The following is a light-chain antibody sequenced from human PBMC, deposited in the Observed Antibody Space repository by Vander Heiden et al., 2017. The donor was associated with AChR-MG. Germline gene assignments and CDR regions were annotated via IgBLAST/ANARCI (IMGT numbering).Light chain of an antibody. CDR3: AAWDDSLSGRV. J-gene: IGLJ3*02. V-gene: IGLV1-47*01. Sequence: QSVLTQPPSASGTPGQRVTISCSGSSSNIGSNYVYWYPQLPGTAPKLLIYRNNQRPSGVPGRFSGSKSGTSASLAIRGLRSEDEADYYCAAWDDSLSGRVFGGGTKLTVL. CDR2: RNN. CDR1: SSNIGSNY.